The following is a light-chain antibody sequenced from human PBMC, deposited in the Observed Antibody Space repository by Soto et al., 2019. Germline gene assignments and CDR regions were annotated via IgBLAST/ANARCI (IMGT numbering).Light chain of an antibody. CDR2: GAS. CDR1: QSVTVNY. J-gene: IGKJ1*01. Sequence: EIVLTQSPATLSLSPGERATLSGGTSQSVTVNYLDWYQQKPGKDTRLVISGASSRTSGIPDRFSAIGSGTECTLTISRLETEDFAVYYCQQYGSSLWTFGQGTKVDIK. CDR3: QQYGSSLWT. V-gene: IGKV3-20*01.